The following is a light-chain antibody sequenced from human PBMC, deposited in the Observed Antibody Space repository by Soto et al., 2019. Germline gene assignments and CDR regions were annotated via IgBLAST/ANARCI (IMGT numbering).Light chain of an antibody. V-gene: IGKV3-20*01. Sequence: EIVLTQSPGTLSLSPGERATLSCRASQSVSSTYLAWYQRKPGQAPRLLIYDASSRATGIPDRFSGSGSGTDFTLTITRLEPEDFAVYYCQQYGSPPLTFGGGTKVDIK. CDR1: QSVSSTY. J-gene: IGKJ4*01. CDR2: DAS. CDR3: QQYGSPPLT.